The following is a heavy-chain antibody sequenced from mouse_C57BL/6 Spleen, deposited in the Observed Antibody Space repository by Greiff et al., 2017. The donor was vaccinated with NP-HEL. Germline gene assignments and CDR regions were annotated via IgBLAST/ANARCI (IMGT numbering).Heavy chain of an antibody. CDR2: ISSGSSTI. D-gene: IGHD2-3*01. J-gene: IGHJ3*01. Sequence: EVQRVESGGGLVKPGGSLKLSCAASGFTFSDYGMHWVRQAPEKGLEWVAYISSGSSTIYYADTVKGRFTISRDNAKNTLFLQMTSLRSEDTAMYYCARPYDGYPAWFAYWGQGTLVTVSA. CDR1: GFTFSDYG. V-gene: IGHV5-17*01. CDR3: ARPYDGYPAWFAY.